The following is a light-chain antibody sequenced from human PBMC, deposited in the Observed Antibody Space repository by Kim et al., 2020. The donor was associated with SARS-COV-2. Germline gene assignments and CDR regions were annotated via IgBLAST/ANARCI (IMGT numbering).Light chain of an antibody. CDR2: LEGSGSY. Sequence: SVKLTCTRSSGQSSYIIAWHQQQPGKAPRYLMKLEGSGSYNKGSGVPDRFSGSSSGADRYLTISSLQSEDEADYYCETGDSNTRVFGGGTQLTVL. CDR3: ETGDSNTRV. V-gene: IGLV4-60*03. J-gene: IGLJ3*02. CDR1: SGQSSYI.